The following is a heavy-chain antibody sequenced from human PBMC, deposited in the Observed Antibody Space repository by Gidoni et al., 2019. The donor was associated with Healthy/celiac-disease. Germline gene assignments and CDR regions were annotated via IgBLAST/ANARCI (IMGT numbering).Heavy chain of an antibody. D-gene: IGHD1-26*01. V-gene: IGHV3-23*01. CDR3: AKEHSGSYFYYYYYMDV. Sequence: EVQLLESGGGLVQPGGSLRLSCAASGFTFSSYAMSWVRQAPGKGLEWVSAISGSGGSTYYADSVKGRFTISRDNSKNTLYLQMNSLRAEDTAVYYCAKEHSGSYFYYYYYMDVWGKGTTVTVSS. CDR1: GFTFSSYA. J-gene: IGHJ6*03. CDR2: ISGSGGST.